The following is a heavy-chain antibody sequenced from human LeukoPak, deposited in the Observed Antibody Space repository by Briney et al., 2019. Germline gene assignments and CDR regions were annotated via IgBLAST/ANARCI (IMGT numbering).Heavy chain of an antibody. J-gene: IGHJ5*02. Sequence: RESLKISCKGSGYSFTSYWIGWVRQMLGKGLEWMGIIYPGDSDTRYSPSFQGRVTISADKSISTAYLQWSSLKASDTAMYYCARQRFTMRAYAGNWFDPWGQGTLVTVSS. CDR2: IYPGDSDT. D-gene: IGHD3-10*01. CDR1: GYSFTSYW. V-gene: IGHV5-51*01. CDR3: ARQRFTMRAYAGNWFDP.